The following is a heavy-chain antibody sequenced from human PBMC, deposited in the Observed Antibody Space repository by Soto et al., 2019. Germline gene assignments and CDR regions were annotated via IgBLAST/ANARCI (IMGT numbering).Heavy chain of an antibody. V-gene: IGHV3-74*01. J-gene: IGHJ6*04. D-gene: IGHD3-10*01. CDR2: VSGDGSST. CDR1: GFTFSSSW. CDR3: ARGWFGPDV. Sequence: GGSLRLSCAASGFTFSSSWMHWVRQAPGKGLVWVSRVSGDGSSTNYADSVKGRFTISRDNAKNTLYLQMNSLRVEDTAVYYCARGWFGPDVWGKGTTVTVSS.